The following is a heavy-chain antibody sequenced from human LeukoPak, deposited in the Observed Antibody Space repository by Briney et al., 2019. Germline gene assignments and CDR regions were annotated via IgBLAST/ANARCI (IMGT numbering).Heavy chain of an antibody. V-gene: IGHV4-39*01. CDR2: IYYSGST. J-gene: IGHJ4*02. CDR1: GGSISSSSYY. Sequence: NPSETLSLPCTVSGGSISSSSYYWGWIRQPPGKGLEWIGSIYYSGSTYYNPSLKSRVTISVDTSKNQFSLKLSSVTAADTAVYYCARILDSGWTDYWGQGALVTVSS. CDR3: ARILDSGWTDY. D-gene: IGHD6-19*01.